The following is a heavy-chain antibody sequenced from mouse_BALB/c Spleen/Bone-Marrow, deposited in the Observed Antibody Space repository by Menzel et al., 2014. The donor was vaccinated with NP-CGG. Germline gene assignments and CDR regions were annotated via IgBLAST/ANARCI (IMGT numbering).Heavy chain of an antibody. CDR1: GFNIKDTY. D-gene: IGHD4-1*01. CDR3: ARGELGRGWCAY. J-gene: IGHJ3*01. CDR2: IDPANGNT. Sequence: VQLQQPGAELVKQGASVKLSCTASGFNIKDTYMHWVKQRPEQGLEWIGRIDPANGNTKYDPKLQGKATITADTSSNTDCLQLSSPTSEETAVYCCARGELGRGWCAYWGQGSLVTMSA. V-gene: IGHV14-3*02.